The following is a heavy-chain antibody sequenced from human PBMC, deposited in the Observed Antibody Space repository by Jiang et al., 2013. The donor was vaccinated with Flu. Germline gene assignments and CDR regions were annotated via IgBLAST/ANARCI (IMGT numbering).Heavy chain of an antibody. Sequence: QLVESGGDLVQPGGSLRLSCVASGFTFSSYSMSWVRQAPGKGLEWVSIVSDDGGTTFYADSVKGRLTISRDNAKNTVYLQMNSLRAEDAAVYYCAKGGIRVRGSTHYFDYWGQGTLVTVSS. CDR1: GFTFSSYS. V-gene: IGHV3-23*04. J-gene: IGHJ4*02. CDR2: VSDDGGTT. D-gene: IGHD3-10*01. CDR3: AKGGIRVRGSTHYFDY.